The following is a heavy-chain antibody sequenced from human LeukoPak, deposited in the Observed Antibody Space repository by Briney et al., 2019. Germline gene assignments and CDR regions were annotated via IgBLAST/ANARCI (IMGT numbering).Heavy chain of an antibody. J-gene: IGHJ6*03. Sequence: SVKVSCKASGGTFSSYTISWVRQAPGQGLEWMGRIIPILGIANYAQKFQGRVTITADKSTSTAYMELSSLRSEDTAVYYCARTGYCTNGVCYAHYYYYYMDVWGKGTPVTVSS. V-gene: IGHV1-69*02. CDR1: GGTFSSYT. D-gene: IGHD2-8*01. CDR3: ARTGYCTNGVCYAHYYYYYMDV. CDR2: IIPILGIA.